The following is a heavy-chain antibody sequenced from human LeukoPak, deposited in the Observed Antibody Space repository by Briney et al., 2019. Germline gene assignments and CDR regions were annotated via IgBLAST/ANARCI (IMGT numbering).Heavy chain of an antibody. Sequence: ASVKVSCKASGYTFTSYGISWVRQAPGQGLEWMGWISVYNGDTNYVQKLQGRVTMTADTSTSTAYVELRSLRSDDTAMYYCARDSGSYAGDDYWGQGALVTVSS. J-gene: IGHJ4*02. V-gene: IGHV1-18*01. CDR2: ISVYNGDT. CDR3: ARDSGSYAGDDY. D-gene: IGHD1-26*01. CDR1: GYTFTSYG.